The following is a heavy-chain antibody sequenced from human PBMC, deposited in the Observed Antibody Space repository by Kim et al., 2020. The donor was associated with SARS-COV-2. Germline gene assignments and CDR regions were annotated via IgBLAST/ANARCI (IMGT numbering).Heavy chain of an antibody. J-gene: IGHJ4*02. CDR3: VRDQTARMGVNFDL. CDR2: ISYDGRSK. D-gene: IGHD3-16*01. V-gene: IGHV3-30*02. CDR1: GFTISRFG. Sequence: GGSLRLSCAASGFTISRFGMHWVRQAPGKGLEWVAFISYDGRSKYYVDSVKGRFTISRDNAQNTLFLQMNSLGEDDAALYYCVRDQTARMGVNFDLWGQG.